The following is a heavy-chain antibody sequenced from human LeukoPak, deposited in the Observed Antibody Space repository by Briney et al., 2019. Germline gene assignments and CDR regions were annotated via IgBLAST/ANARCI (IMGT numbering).Heavy chain of an antibody. V-gene: IGHV6-1*01. Sequence: SQTLSLTCAISGDSVSSNSTACNWIRQSPSRGLEWLGRTYQRSKWYNDYAVSVKSRITINPDISKNQFSLQLNSVTPEDTAVYHCARSPSPYSSGWYFDYWGQGTLVTVSS. CDR1: GDSVSSNSTA. CDR2: TYQRSKWYN. D-gene: IGHD6-19*01. CDR3: ARSPSPYSSGWYFDY. J-gene: IGHJ4*02.